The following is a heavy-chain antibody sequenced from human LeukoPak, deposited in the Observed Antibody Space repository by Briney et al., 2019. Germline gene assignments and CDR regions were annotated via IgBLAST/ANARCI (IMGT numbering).Heavy chain of an antibody. D-gene: IGHD3-22*01. Sequence: GGSLRLSCAASGFTFSTYAMSWVRQAPGKGLEWVSAISGSTGRTYYADSVKGRFTISRDNSKNTLYLQMNSLRAEDTAVYYCAKAEYYYDSSGYYGYYFDYWGQGTLVTVSS. CDR2: ISGSTGRT. V-gene: IGHV3-23*01. J-gene: IGHJ4*02. CDR3: AKAEYYYDSSGYYGYYFDY. CDR1: GFTFSTYA.